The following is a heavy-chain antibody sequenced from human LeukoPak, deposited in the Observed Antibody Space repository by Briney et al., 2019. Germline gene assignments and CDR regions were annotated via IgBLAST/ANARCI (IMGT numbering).Heavy chain of an antibody. D-gene: IGHD3-22*01. V-gene: IGHV3-11*03. Sequence: GGSLRLSCAASGFTVSSNYMSWIRQAPGKGLEWVSYISSSSSYTNYADSVKGRFTISRDNAKNSLYLQMNSLRAEDTAVYYCASGAVYDSSGYYYFDYWGQETLVTVSS. J-gene: IGHJ4*02. CDR1: GFTVSSNY. CDR2: ISSSSSYT. CDR3: ASGAVYDSSGYYYFDY.